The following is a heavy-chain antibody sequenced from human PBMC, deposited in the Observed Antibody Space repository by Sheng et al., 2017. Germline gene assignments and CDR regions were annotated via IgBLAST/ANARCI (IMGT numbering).Heavy chain of an antibody. CDR2: IYYSGST. CDR3: ARALPHGSGSYYQSTGDYYYYGMDV. CDR1: GGSVSSGSYY. V-gene: IGHV4-61*01. J-gene: IGHJ6*02. D-gene: IGHD3-10*01. Sequence: QVQLQESGPGLVKPSETLSLTCTVSGGSVSSGSYYWSWIRQPPGKGLEWIGYIYYSGSTNYNPSLKSRVTISVDTSKNQFSLKLSSVTAADTAVYYCARALPHGSGSYYQSTGDYYYYGMDVWGQGTTVTVSS.